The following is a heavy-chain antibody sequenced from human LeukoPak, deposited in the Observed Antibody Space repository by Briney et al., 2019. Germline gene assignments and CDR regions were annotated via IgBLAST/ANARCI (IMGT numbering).Heavy chain of an antibody. D-gene: IGHD4-17*01. V-gene: IGHV1-46*01. CDR2: INPSGGST. CDR3: ARETGDHLDY. CDR1: GYTFTSYY. J-gene: IGHJ4*02. Sequence: ASVKVSCKASGYTFTSYYMHLVRQAPGQGLEWMGIINPSGGSTSYAQKFEGRVTMTRDTSTSTVYMELSSLRSEDTAVYYCARETGDHLDYWGQGTLVTVSS.